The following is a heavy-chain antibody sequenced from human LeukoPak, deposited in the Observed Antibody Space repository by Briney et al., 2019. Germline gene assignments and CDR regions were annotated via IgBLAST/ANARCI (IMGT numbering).Heavy chain of an antibody. CDR3: AKDMALVVVTDNGMDV. J-gene: IGHJ6*02. Sequence: PGGSLRLSCAASGFTFSTYGMHWVRQAPGKGLEWVAVISYDGSNKYYEDSVEGRFTISRDNSKNTLYLQMNSLRAEDTAVYFCAKDMALVVVTDNGMDVWGQGTTVTVSS. D-gene: IGHD2-21*02. CDR2: ISYDGSNK. CDR1: GFTFSTYG. V-gene: IGHV3-30*18.